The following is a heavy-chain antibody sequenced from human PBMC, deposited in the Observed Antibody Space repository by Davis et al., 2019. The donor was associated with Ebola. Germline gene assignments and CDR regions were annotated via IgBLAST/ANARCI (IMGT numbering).Heavy chain of an antibody. CDR3: ARDLVYGGNAFFDY. D-gene: IGHD4-23*01. Sequence: GGSLRLSCAASGFTFSDYYMSWIRQAPGKGLEWVSYITSSGSTIYYADSVKGRFTISRDNTKNSLYLQMSSLRADDTAIYYCARDLVYGGNAFFDYWGQGTPVSVSS. V-gene: IGHV3-11*01. CDR1: GFTFSDYY. CDR2: ITSSGSTI. J-gene: IGHJ4*02.